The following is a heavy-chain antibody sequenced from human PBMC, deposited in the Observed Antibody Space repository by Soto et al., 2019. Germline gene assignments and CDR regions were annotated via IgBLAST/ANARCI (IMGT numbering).Heavy chain of an antibody. V-gene: IGHV4-30-4*01. CDR3: ARDLWVEPELYYYGMDV. D-gene: IGHD1-1*01. CDR1: GDSISSADYY. Sequence: LTCTVSGDSISSADYYWSWIRQTPGKGLEWIGHIFYSGTTYYNPSLKSRLTISVDTSKNHFSLRLTSVTAADTAVYYCARDLWVEPELYYYGMDVWGQGTTVTVSS. CDR2: IFYSGTT. J-gene: IGHJ6*02.